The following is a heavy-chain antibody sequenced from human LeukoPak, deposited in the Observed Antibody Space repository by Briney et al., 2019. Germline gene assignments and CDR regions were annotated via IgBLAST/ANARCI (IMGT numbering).Heavy chain of an antibody. J-gene: IGHJ5*02. CDR2: INPNSGGT. CDR1: GYTFTGNY. D-gene: IGHD6-19*01. V-gene: IGHV1-2*02. Sequence: ASVKVSCKASGYTFTGNYMHWVRQAPGQGLEWMGWINPNSGGTNYAQKFQGRVTMTRDTSIGTAYMELNRLRSDDTAVYYCARGSIAVATGWFDPWGQGTLVTVSS. CDR3: ARGSIAVATGWFDP.